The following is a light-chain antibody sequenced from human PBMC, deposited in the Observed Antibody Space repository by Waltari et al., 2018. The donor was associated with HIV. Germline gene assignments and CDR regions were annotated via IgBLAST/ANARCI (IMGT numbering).Light chain of an antibody. CDR3: QAWDNSAAV. V-gene: IGLV3-1*01. CDR2: QDN. Sequence: SYELTQPPSVSVSPGQTAIITCSGANLGADSAYWYQQRPGQSPVLVIYQDNKRPSGIPGRFSGSSSGNTATLTISGTQAMDEADYYCQAWDNSAAVFGTGTKLTVL. J-gene: IGLJ1*01. CDR1: NLGADS.